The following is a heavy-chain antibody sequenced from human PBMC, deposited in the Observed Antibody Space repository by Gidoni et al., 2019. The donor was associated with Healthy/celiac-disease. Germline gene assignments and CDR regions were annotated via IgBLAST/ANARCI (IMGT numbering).Heavy chain of an antibody. Sequence: QVQLQQWGAGLLKPSEPLSLTCAVYGGSFSVYYWSWIRHPPGKGLEWIGEINHRGSTNYNPSLKSRVTISVDTSKNQFSLKLSSVTAADTAVYYCARGWDLYCSGGSCYSRSYYYGMDVWGQGTTVTVSS. CDR1: GGSFSVYY. CDR2: INHRGST. V-gene: IGHV4-34*01. CDR3: ARGWDLYCSGGSCYSRSYYYGMDV. D-gene: IGHD2-15*01. J-gene: IGHJ6*02.